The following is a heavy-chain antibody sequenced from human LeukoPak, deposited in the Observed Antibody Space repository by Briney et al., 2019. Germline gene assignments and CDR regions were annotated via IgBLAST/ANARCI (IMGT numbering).Heavy chain of an antibody. CDR2: IYYSGST. CDR3: ARDLHYYGSGSLYYYYGMDV. D-gene: IGHD3-10*01. V-gene: IGHV4-59*01. J-gene: IGHJ6*04. Sequence: SETLSLTCTVSGGSISSYYWSWIRQTPGKGPEWIRYIYYSGSTNYNPSLKSRVTISVDTSKNQFSLKLSSVTAADTAVYYCARDLHYYGSGSLYYYYGMDVWGKGTTVTVSS. CDR1: GGSISSYY.